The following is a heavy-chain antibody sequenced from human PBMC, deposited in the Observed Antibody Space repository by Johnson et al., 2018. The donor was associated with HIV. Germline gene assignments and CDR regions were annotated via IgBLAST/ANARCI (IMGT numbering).Heavy chain of an antibody. CDR3: ARDRGYSSSSANAFDI. Sequence: QVQLVESGGGLVQPGGSLRLSCAASGFTFSSYAMHWVRQAPGKGLEWVAVISGSGGSTYYADSVKGRFTISRDNSKNTLYLQMNSLRAEDTAVYYCARDRGYSSSSANAFDIWGQGTMVTVSS. D-gene: IGHD6-6*01. CDR2: ISGSGGST. J-gene: IGHJ3*02. CDR1: GFTFSSYA. V-gene: IGHV3-30*14.